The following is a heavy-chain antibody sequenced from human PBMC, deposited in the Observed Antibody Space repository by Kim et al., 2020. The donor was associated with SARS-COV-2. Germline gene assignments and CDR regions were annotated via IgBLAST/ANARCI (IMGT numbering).Heavy chain of an antibody. Sequence: YSQKVQGRVTISRDTSASTASMELSSLRSEDTAVYYCARGGYSDAWYFDLWGRGTLVTVSS. CDR3: ARGGYSDAWYFDL. J-gene: IGHJ2*01. V-gene: IGHV1-3*01. D-gene: IGHD5-12*01.